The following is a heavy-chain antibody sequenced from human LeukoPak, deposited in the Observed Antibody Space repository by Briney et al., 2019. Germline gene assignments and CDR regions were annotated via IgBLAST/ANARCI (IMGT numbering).Heavy chain of an antibody. Sequence: GGSLRLSCAASGFSFSTHSVNWVRQAPGEGLEWVSSIDSSGISMYYADSVKGRFTISRDNAKNLLFLQMNSLRAEGTAVYYCVGDVDGSGYCDHWGQGTLVTVSS. D-gene: IGHD3-22*01. J-gene: IGHJ4*02. CDR1: GFSFSTHS. CDR2: IDSSGISM. CDR3: VGDVDGSGYCDH. V-gene: IGHV3-21*06.